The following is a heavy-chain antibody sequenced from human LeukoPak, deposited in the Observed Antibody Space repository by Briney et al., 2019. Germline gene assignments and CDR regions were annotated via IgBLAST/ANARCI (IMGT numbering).Heavy chain of an antibody. CDR3: ASLGYYYDSSGYFDY. V-gene: IGHV1-2*02. D-gene: IGHD3-22*01. CDR1: GYTFTSYG. Sequence: ASVKVSCKASGYTFTSYGISWVRQAPGQGLEWMGWINPNSGGTNYAQKFQGRVTMTRDTSISTAYMELSRLRSDDTAVYYCASLGYYYDSSGYFDYWGQGTLVTVSS. CDR2: INPNSGGT. J-gene: IGHJ4*02.